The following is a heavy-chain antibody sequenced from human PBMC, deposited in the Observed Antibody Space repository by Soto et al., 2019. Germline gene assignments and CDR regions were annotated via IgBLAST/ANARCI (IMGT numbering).Heavy chain of an antibody. V-gene: IGHV4-4*07. CDR1: SGSISSDY. CDR3: AIYDFWSGVGSDY. CDR2: IYISGSI. Sequence: SETLSLTCTVSSGSISSDYWSWIRQPAGKGLEWLGRIYISGSINYNPSLKGRVSMSLETSKNQFSLKLSSVTAADTAVYYCAIYDFWSGVGSDYWGQGTLVTVSS. J-gene: IGHJ4*02. D-gene: IGHD3-3*01.